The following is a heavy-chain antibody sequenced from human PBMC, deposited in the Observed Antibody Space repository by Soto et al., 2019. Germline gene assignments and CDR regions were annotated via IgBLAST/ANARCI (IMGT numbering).Heavy chain of an antibody. CDR2: ISGSGGST. V-gene: IGHV3-23*01. CDR3: AKPPPGYCSSTSCYVPYYYYYYMDV. J-gene: IGHJ6*03. CDR1: GFTFSSYA. D-gene: IGHD2-2*01. Sequence: PGGSLRLSCAASGFTFSSYAMSWVRQAPGKGLEWVSAISGSGGSTYYADSVKGRFTISRDNSKNTLYLQMNSLRAEDTAVYYCAKPPPGYCSSTSCYVPYYYYYYMDVWGKGTTVTVSS.